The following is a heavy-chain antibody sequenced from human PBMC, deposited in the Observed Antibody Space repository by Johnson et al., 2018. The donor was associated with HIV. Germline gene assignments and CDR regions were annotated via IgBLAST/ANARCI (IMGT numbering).Heavy chain of an antibody. CDR1: GFIFSDSY. Sequence: VQLVESGGGWVKPGGSLRLSCAASGFIFSDSYMSWIRQAPGKGLEWLSYITASGSPIYYADSVKGRFTISRDNSKNTLYLQMDSLRAVDTAVFYCAKDRIRSTAPDTFDVWGQGTMVTVSS. V-gene: IGHV3-11*01. D-gene: IGHD5-18*01. CDR2: ITASGSPI. J-gene: IGHJ3*01. CDR3: AKDRIRSTAPDTFDV.